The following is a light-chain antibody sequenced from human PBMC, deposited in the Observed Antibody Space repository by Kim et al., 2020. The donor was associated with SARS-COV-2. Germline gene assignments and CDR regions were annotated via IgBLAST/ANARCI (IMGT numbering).Light chain of an antibody. CDR2: SDS. Sequence: SYELTQPPSMSVAPGKTARITCGGNNIGSKSVHWYQQMPGQAPVLVIYSDSDRPSGIPERCSGSNFGNTTTLTIRRVEGGDEADYYCQVWDSSSDHRVFGGGTQV. V-gene: IGLV3-21*04. CDR3: QVWDSSSDHRV. CDR1: NIGSKS. J-gene: IGLJ3*02.